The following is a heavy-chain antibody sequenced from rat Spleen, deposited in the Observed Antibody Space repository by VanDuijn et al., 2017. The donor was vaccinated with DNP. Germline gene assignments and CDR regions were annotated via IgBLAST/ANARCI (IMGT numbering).Heavy chain of an antibody. CDR3: VRHMDTGPYYAMDV. CDR2: ISNGGDRT. CDR1: DFTFSDYG. J-gene: IGHJ4*01. Sequence: EVQLVESGGGLMQPGRSLKLSCEVSDFTFSDYGMGWVRQAPTKGLEWVASISNGGDRTYYRDSVKGRFTISRDNAKNTLYLQVDSLRSEDSATYYCVRHMDTGPYYAMDVWGQGISVTVSS. D-gene: IGHD4-1*01. V-gene: IGHV5S13*01.